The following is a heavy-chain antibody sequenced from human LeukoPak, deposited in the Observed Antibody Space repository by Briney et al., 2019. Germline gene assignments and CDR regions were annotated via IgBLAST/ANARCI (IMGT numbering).Heavy chain of an antibody. CDR2: ISAYNGNT. J-gene: IGHJ4*02. CDR1: GYTFTSYG. Sequence: ASVKVSCRASGYTFTSYGISWVRQAPGQGLVWMGWISAYNGNTNYAQKLQGRVTMTTDTSTSTAYMELRSLRSDDTAVYYCARDGVVPAATVPDYWGQGTLVTVSS. CDR3: ARDGVVPAATVPDY. V-gene: IGHV1-18*01. D-gene: IGHD2-2*01.